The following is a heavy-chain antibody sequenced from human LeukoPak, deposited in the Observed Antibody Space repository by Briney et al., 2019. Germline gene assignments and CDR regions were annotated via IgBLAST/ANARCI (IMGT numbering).Heavy chain of an antibody. CDR3: ARHGVPAASEDHYYYGMGV. CDR1: GGSISSSSYY. D-gene: IGHD2-2*01. V-gene: IGHV4-39*01. CDR2: IYYSGST. Sequence: SETLSLTCTVSGGSISSSSYYWGWIRQPPGKGLEWIGSIYYSGSTYYNPSLKSRVTISVDTSKNQFSLKLSSVTAADTAVYYCARHGVPAASEDHYYYGMGVWGQGTTVTVSS. J-gene: IGHJ6*02.